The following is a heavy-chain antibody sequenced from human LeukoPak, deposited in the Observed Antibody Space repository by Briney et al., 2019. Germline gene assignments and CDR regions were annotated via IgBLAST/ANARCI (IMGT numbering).Heavy chain of an antibody. J-gene: IGHJ6*02. CDR1: GFTFSSYA. D-gene: IGHD3-10*01. CDR2: IWYDGSNK. CDR3: AREGPLLWFGEYYYGMDV. Sequence: GGSLRLSCAASGFTFSSYAMHWVRQAPGKGLEWVAVIWYDGSNKYYADSVKGRFTISRDNSKNTLYLQMNSLRAEDTAVCYCAREGPLLWFGEYYYGMDVWGQGTTVTVSS. V-gene: IGHV3-33*08.